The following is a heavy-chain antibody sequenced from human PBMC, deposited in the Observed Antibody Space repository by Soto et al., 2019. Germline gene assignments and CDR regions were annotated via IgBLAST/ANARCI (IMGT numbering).Heavy chain of an antibody. D-gene: IGHD4-17*01. CDR3: AKSPHDYSHDY. CDR1: GFTFSSYA. CDR2: ISRSGGST. Sequence: EVQLLESGGGLVQPGGSLRLSCAASGFTFSSYAMSWVRQAPGKGLEWVSTISRSGGSTYYADSVKSRFTISRDNSKNTLYLQMNSLRAEDTAVYYCAKSPHDYSHDYWGQGTLVTVSS. J-gene: IGHJ4*02. V-gene: IGHV3-23*01.